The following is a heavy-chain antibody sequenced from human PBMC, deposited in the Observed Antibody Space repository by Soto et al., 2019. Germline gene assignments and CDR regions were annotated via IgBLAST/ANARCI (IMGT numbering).Heavy chain of an antibody. CDR1: GYTFTSYD. CDR3: XRWPDGYYYYGMDV. V-gene: IGHV1-8*01. J-gene: IGHJ6*02. Sequence: QVQLVQSGAEVKKPGASVKVSCKASGYTFTSYDINWVRQATGQGLEWMGWMNPNSGNTGYAQKFQGRVTMTRNTXIXTXXXXXXSLRSEDTAXXXXXRWPDGYYYYGMDVWGQGTTVTVSS. CDR2: MNPNSGNT.